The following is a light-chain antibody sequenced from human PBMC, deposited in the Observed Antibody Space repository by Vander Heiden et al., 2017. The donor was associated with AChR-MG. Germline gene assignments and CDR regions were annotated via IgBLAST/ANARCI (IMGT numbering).Light chain of an antibody. CDR3: EEWDDRLWV. Sequence: QSLLTQPPSPSGTHGQRVTISCSGSSSNIGSNYVYWYQQVPGQAPILISFWNNKRPSGVPDRFSGSKSGTSASLAISGLRSEDEAYYYCEEWDDRLWVFGGGTKLTVL. V-gene: IGLV1-47*01. J-gene: IGLJ3*02. CDR1: SSNIGSNY. CDR2: WNN.